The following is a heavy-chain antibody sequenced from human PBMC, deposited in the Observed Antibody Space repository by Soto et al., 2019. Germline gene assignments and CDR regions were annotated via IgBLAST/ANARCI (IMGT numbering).Heavy chain of an antibody. V-gene: IGHV4-34*01. CDR2: INHSGST. CDR3: ARGGRRGFLEWLLFDY. D-gene: IGHD3-3*01. CDR1: GGSFSGYY. J-gene: IGHJ4*02. Sequence: NPSETLSLTCAVYGGSFSGYYWSWIRQPPGKGLEWIGEINHSGSTNYNPSLKSRVTISVDTSKNQFSLKLSSVTAADTAVYYCARGGRRGFLEWLLFDYWGQGTLVTVSS.